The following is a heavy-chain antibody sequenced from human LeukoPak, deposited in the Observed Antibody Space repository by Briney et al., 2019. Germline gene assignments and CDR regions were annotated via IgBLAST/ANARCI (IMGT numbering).Heavy chain of an antibody. CDR1: GGSISSYY. J-gene: IGHJ4*02. CDR3: ARGSVVVTLSFDY. CDR2: IYYSGST. Sequence: SETLSLTCTVSGGSISSYYWSWIRQPPGKGLEWIGYIYYSGSTNYNPSLKSRVTISVDTSKNQFSLKLSSVTAADTAVYYCARGSVVVTLSFDYWGQGTLVTVSS. D-gene: IGHD3-22*01. V-gene: IGHV4-59*01.